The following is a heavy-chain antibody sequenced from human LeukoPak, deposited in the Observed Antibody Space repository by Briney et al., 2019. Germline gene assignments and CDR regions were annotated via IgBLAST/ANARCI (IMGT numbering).Heavy chain of an antibody. Sequence: GRSLRLSCAASGFTFSSYAMHWVRQAPGKGLEWVAVISYDGSNKYYADSVKGRFTISRDNSKNTLYLQMNSLRAEDTAVYYCASEVVTMEGTNWFDPWGQGTLVTVSS. D-gene: IGHD3-3*01. CDR3: ASEVVTMEGTNWFDP. J-gene: IGHJ5*02. V-gene: IGHV3-30-3*01. CDR1: GFTFSSYA. CDR2: ISYDGSNK.